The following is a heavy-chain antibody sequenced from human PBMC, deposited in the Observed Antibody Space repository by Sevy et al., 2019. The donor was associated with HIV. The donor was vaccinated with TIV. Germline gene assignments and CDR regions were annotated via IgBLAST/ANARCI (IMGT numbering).Heavy chain of an antibody. V-gene: IGHV3-72*01. J-gene: IGHJ6*02. CDR3: ARESAYYYYYYGMDV. Sequence: GGSLRLSCAASGFTFSDHYMDWVRQAPGKGLEWVGRTRNKANSYTTEYAASVKGRFTISRDDSTNSLYLQMNSLKTEDTAVYYCARESAYYYYYYGMDVWGQGTTVTVSS. CDR2: TRNKANSYTT. CDR1: GFTFSDHY.